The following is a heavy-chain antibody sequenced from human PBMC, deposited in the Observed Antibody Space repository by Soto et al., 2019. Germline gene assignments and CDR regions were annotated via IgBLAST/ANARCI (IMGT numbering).Heavy chain of an antibody. Sequence: ASVKVSCKASGYTFTSYYMHLVRQAPGQGLEWMGIINPSGGSTSYAQKFQGRVTMTRDASTSTVYMELSSLRSEDTAVYYCARDIPSYYDILTGYYYYGMDVWGQGTTVTVSS. CDR3: ARDIPSYYDILTGYYYYGMDV. CDR2: INPSGGST. D-gene: IGHD3-9*01. V-gene: IGHV1-46*01. CDR1: GYTFTSYY. J-gene: IGHJ6*02.